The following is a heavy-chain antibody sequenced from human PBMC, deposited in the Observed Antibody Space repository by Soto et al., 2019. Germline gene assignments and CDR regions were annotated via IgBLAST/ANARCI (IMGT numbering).Heavy chain of an antibody. V-gene: IGHV1-69*13. Sequence: SVKVSCKASGYTFTSYDISWVRQAPGQGLEWMGGIIPIFGTANYAQKFQGRVTITADESTSTAYMELSSLRSEDTAVYYCARGVEMATNFDYWGQGTLVTVSS. CDR3: ARGVEMATNFDY. J-gene: IGHJ4*02. D-gene: IGHD5-12*01. CDR1: GYTFTSYD. CDR2: IIPIFGTA.